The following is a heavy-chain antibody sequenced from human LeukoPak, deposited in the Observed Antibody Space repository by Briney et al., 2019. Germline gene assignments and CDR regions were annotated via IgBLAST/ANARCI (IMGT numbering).Heavy chain of an antibody. CDR2: IKSKTDGGTT. CDR3: TSTITTSFDS. J-gene: IGHJ4*02. V-gene: IGHV3-15*01. D-gene: IGHD3-22*01. CDR1: GFSFSNAW. Sequence: GGSLRLSCAASGFSFSNAWMSWVRQAPGKGLEWVGRIKSKTDGGTTDYAAPVKGRFIISRDDSKNTLHLQMNSLKTEDTAVYSCTSTITTSFDSWGQGTLVTVSS.